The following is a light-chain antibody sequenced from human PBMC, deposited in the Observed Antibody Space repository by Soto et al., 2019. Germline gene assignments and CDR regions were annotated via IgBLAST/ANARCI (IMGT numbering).Light chain of an antibody. V-gene: IGLV2-14*01. CDR2: QVT. Sequence: QSVLTQPASVSGSPGQSITISCTGTSSDLAIYNYVSWYQQQPGKAPKLMIYQVTNRPSGVSNRFSGSRSGNTASLTISGLQAEDEAEYYCSSYRGSTTLVFGTGTKVTVL. CDR1: SSDLAIYNY. J-gene: IGLJ1*01. CDR3: SSYRGSTTLV.